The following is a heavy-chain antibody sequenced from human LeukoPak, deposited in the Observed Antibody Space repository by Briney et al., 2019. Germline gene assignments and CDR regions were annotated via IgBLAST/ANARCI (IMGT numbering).Heavy chain of an antibody. CDR1: GGSVSSGSYY. D-gene: IGHD3-16*01. Sequence: SETLSLTCTVSGGSVSSGSYYWSWIRQPPGKGLEWIGYIYYSGSTNYNPSLKSRVTISVDTSKNQFSLKLSSVTAADTAVYYCAWGRVDTKYFDYWGQGTLVTVSS. CDR2: IYYSGST. J-gene: IGHJ4*02. V-gene: IGHV4-61*01. CDR3: AWGRVDTKYFDY.